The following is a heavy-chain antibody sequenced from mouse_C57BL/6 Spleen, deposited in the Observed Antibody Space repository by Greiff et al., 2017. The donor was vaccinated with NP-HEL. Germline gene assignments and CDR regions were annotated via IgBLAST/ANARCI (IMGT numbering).Heavy chain of an antibody. Sequence: QVQLQQSGPGLVQPSQSLSITCTVSGFSLTSYGVHWVRQSPGKGLEWLGVIWRGGSTDYNAAFMSRLSITKDNSKSQVFFKMNSLQADDTAIYYCAKLDSSGYSYFDYWGQGTTLTVSS. V-gene: IGHV2-5*01. CDR1: GFSLTSYG. CDR2: IWRGGST. J-gene: IGHJ2*01. D-gene: IGHD3-2*02. CDR3: AKLDSSGYSYFDY.